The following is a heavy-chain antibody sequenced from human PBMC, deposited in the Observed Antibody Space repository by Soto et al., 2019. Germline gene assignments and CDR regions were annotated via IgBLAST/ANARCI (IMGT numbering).Heavy chain of an antibody. CDR1: GFTFSSYS. Sequence: GGSLSLSCAASGFTFSSYSMNWVRQAPGKGLEWVSSISSSSSYIYYADSVKGRFTISRDNAKNSLYLQMNSLRAEDTAVYYCARGPTYYDFWSGSTPPDYWGQGTLVTVSS. D-gene: IGHD3-3*01. CDR2: ISSSSSYI. CDR3: ARGPTYYDFWSGSTPPDY. J-gene: IGHJ4*02. V-gene: IGHV3-21*01.